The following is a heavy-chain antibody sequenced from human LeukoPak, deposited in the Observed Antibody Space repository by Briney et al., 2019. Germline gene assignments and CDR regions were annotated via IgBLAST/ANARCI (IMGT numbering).Heavy chain of an antibody. V-gene: IGHV1-46*01. CDR3: ARAIGWYDLRWYFDY. D-gene: IGHD6-19*01. Sequence: ASMKASCKASGYTFTSYYLHWVRQAPGQGLEWMGIIDPSGGSTNYAQRFQGRVTMTRDTSTSTVYMELSSLRSEDTAVYYCARAIGWYDLRWYFDYWGQGTLVTVSS. CDR2: IDPSGGST. J-gene: IGHJ4*02. CDR1: GYTFTSYY.